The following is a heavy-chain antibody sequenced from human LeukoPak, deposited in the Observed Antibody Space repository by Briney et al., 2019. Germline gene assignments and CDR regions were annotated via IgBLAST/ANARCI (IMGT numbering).Heavy chain of an antibody. J-gene: IGHJ4*02. CDR3: ARDAVVSSGWYTGFDY. CDR2: IYTSGST. D-gene: IGHD6-19*01. Sequence: SETLSLTCTVSGGSISSYYWSWIRQPAGKGLEWIGRIYTSGSTNYNPSLKSRVTMSVDTSKNQFSLKLSSVTAADTAVYYCARDAVVSSGWYTGFDYWGQGTLVTASS. V-gene: IGHV4-4*07. CDR1: GGSISSYY.